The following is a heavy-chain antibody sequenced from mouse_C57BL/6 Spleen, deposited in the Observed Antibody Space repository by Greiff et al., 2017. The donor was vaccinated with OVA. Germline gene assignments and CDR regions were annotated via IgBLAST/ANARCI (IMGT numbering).Heavy chain of an antibody. CDR3: ARFTTVVPYGDYFDY. J-gene: IGHJ2*01. D-gene: IGHD1-1*01. Sequence: QVHVKQPGAELVKPGASVKLSCKASGYTFTSYWMHWVKQRPGRGLEWIGRIDPNSGGTKYNEKFKSKATLTVDKPSSTAYMQLSSLTSEDSAVYYCARFTTVVPYGDYFDYWGQGTTLTVSS. V-gene: IGHV1-72*01. CDR1: GYTFTSYW. CDR2: IDPNSGGT.